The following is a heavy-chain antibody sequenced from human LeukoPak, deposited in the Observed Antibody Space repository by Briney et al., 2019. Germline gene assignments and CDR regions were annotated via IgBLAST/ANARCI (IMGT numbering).Heavy chain of an antibody. J-gene: IGHJ4*02. Sequence: SVKVSCKASGGTFSSYAISWVRQAPGQGLEWMGGIIPIFGTANYAQKFQGRVTITADESTSTAYMELSSLRSEDTAVYYCARDSCSSTSCPFFAYWGQGTLVTVSS. CDR2: IIPIFGTA. CDR3: ARDSCSSTSCPFFAY. D-gene: IGHD2-2*01. V-gene: IGHV1-69*13. CDR1: GGTFSSYA.